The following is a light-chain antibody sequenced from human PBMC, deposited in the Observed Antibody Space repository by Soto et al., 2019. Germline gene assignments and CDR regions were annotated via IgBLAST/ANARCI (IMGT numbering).Light chain of an antibody. CDR2: YNH. J-gene: IGLJ1*01. CDR1: NSNIASNT. CDR3: AAWDDTLKRYV. Sequence: QSVLTQPPSASETPGQTVSISCSGSNSNIASNTVNWYQHLPGTAPKLLIYYNHQRPSGVPDRFSGSKSGTSASLAISGLQSEDESDYYCAAWDDTLKRYVFGTGTKVTVL. V-gene: IGLV1-44*01.